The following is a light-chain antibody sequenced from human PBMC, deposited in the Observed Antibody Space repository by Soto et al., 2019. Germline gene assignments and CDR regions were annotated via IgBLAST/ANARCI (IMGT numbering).Light chain of an antibody. CDR2: GAS. CDR1: QSVSSSY. J-gene: IGKJ3*01. Sequence: EIVLTQSPGTLSLSPGERATLSCRASQSVSSSYLAWYQQKPGQAPRLLIYGASSRATGIPDRFSGSWSGTDFTLTISRLEPEDSAVYYCQQYGSQLGVTFGPGTKVDIK. V-gene: IGKV3-20*01. CDR3: QQYGSQLGVT.